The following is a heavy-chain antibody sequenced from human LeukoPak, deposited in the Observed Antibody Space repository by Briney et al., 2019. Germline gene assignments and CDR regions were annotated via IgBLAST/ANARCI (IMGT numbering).Heavy chain of an antibody. CDR2: IIPIFGTA. CDR3: ARVTYYYDSSGYYPNHFDY. D-gene: IGHD3-22*01. Sequence: SVKVSCKASGGTFSSYAISWVRQAPGQGLEWMGGIIPIFGTANYAQKFQGRVTITADKSTSTAYMELSSLRSDDTAVYYCARVTYYYDSSGYYPNHFDYWGQGTLVTVSS. CDR1: GGTFSSYA. J-gene: IGHJ4*02. V-gene: IGHV1-69*06.